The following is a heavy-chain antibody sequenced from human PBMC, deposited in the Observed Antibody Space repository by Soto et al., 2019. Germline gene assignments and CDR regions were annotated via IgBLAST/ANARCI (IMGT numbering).Heavy chain of an antibody. CDR3: AREGILFSGVLVFYGMDV. CDR2: INPSSGNT. V-gene: IGHV1-8*01. Sequence: QVQIVQSGAEVKKPGASVKVSCKASGYSFTRHDINWVRQAPGQGLEWMGWINPSSGNTGYAQRFLGRLTMTTDTSTSTAYMQLSGLKSEDTAIYYCAREGILFSGVLVFYGMDVWGQGTTVTVPS. D-gene: IGHD3-3*01. J-gene: IGHJ6*02. CDR1: GYSFTRHD.